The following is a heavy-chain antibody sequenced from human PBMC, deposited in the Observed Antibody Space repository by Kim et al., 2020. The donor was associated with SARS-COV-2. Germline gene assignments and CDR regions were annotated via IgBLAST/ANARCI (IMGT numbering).Heavy chain of an antibody. CDR2: ISYDGSHK. CDR1: GFTFSSYA. D-gene: IGHD3-22*01. J-gene: IGHJ3*02. Sequence: GGSLRLSCAASGFTFSSYAMHWVRQAPGKGLEWVAIISYDGSHKYYADSVKGRFTISRDNSKNTLYLQMNSLRAEDTAVYYCARERWYYYDISGPPRSPRDDAFDIWGRGTMVTVSS. CDR3: ARERWYYYDISGPPRSPRDDAFDI. V-gene: IGHV3-30*04.